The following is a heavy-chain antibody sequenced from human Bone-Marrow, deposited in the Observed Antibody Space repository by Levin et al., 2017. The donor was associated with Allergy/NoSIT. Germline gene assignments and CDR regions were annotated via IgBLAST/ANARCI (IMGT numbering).Heavy chain of an antibody. V-gene: IGHV3-53*01. CDR3: AREAYYYGMDV. Sequence: GGSLRLSCAASGFTVSSNYMSWVRQAPGKGLEWVSVIYSGGSTYYADSVKGRFTISRDNSKNTLYLQMNSLSAVDTAVSYLAREAYYYGMDVWGQGTTVTVSS. CDR2: IYSGGST. CDR1: GFTVSSNY. J-gene: IGHJ6*02.